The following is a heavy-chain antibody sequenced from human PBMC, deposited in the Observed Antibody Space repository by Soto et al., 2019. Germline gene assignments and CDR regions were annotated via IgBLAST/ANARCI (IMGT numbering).Heavy chain of an antibody. J-gene: IGHJ4*02. D-gene: IGHD6-19*01. CDR2: IYYSGST. CDR1: GGSISSSSYY. V-gene: IGHV4-39*07. CDR3: ARQRGDSSGWSPFFDY. Sequence: SETLSLTCTVSGGSISSSSYYWGWIRQPPGKGLEWIGSIYYSGSTYYNPSLKSRVTISVDRSKNQFSLKLSSVTAADTAVYYCARQRGDSSGWSPFFDYWGQGTLVTVSS.